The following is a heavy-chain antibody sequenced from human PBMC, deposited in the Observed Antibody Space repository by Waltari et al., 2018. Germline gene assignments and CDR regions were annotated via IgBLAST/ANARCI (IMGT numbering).Heavy chain of an antibody. J-gene: IGHJ3*01. Sequence: WGRQAPGQGLGWVGTISYTGATYNSPSLTSRVTMSRDTSKNQLSLKLGSVTAADTAVYYCATYIGASIGTAAFDVWGRGTMVIVSS. D-gene: IGHD5-12*01. CDR2: ISYTGAT. CDR3: ATYIGASIGTAAFDV. V-gene: IGHV4-39*01.